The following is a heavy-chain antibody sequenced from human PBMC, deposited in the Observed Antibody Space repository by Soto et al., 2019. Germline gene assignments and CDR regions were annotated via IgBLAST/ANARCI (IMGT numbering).Heavy chain of an antibody. D-gene: IGHD3-22*01. CDR2: INPNSGGT. Sequence: GASVKVSCKASGYTFTGYYMHWVQQAPGQGLEWMGWINPNSGGTNYAQKFQGWVTMTRDTSISTAYMELSRLRSDDTAVYYCARGSDSSGYYYVDAFDIWGQGTMVTVSS. J-gene: IGHJ3*02. V-gene: IGHV1-2*04. CDR3: ARGSDSSGYYYVDAFDI. CDR1: GYTFTGYY.